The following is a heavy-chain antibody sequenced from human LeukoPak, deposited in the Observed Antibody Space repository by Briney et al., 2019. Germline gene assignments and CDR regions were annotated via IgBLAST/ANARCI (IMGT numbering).Heavy chain of an antibody. J-gene: IGHJ6*02. Sequence: ETLSLTCAVYGGSFSDYYWSWIRQPPGKGLEWIGEIDHRESTTYNPSLKSRVTISVDTSKNQFSLKLNSVTAADTAVYYCASRMYYYYGMDVWGQGTTVIVSS. CDR2: IDHREST. V-gene: IGHV4-34*01. CDR3: ASRMYYYYGMDV. CDR1: GGSFSDYY.